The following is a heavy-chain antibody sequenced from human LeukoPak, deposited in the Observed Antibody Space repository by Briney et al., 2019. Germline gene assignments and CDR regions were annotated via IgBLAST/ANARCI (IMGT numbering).Heavy chain of an antibody. CDR2: TSHDETTK. J-gene: IGHJ6*03. CDR3: AKVLLGYYYDSSGYYNYMDV. V-gene: IGHV3-30*04. D-gene: IGHD3-22*01. CDR1: GFTFNLFS. Sequence: GGSLRLSCEASGFTFNLFSMYWIRQTPDKGLEWLAVTSHDETTKLYADSVKGRFTISRDNSKNTLYLQMNSLRAEDTAVYYCAKVLLGYYYDSSGYYNYMDVWGKGTTVTVSS.